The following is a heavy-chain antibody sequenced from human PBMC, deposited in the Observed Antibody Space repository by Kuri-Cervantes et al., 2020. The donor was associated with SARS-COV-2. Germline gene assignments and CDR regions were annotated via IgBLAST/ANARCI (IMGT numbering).Heavy chain of an antibody. J-gene: IGHJ4*02. V-gene: IGHV3-9*01. CDR1: GFTFDDDA. Sequence: GGSLRLSCAASGFTFDDDAMHWVRQAPGKGLEWVSRISWNSGCLGADSVKGRFTISRDNSKNTLYLQMNSLRAEDTAVYYCARVMMYGGFLGRPLAYWGQGTLVTVSS. CDR2: ISWNSGCL. D-gene: IGHD2-8*01. CDR3: ARVMMYGGFLGRPLAY.